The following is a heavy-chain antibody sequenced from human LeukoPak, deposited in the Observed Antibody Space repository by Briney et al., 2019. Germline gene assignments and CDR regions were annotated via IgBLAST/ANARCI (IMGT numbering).Heavy chain of an antibody. CDR3: AKRDSSGWYVLDY. CDR1: GFTFSGYW. V-gene: IGHV3-74*01. J-gene: IGHJ4*02. Sequence: GGSLRLSCAASGFTFSGYWMHWVRQAPGKGLVWVACLSSGGGSTYYTDSVKGRFTISRDNSGNTLYLQMNSLRPEDTAVYYCAKRDSSGWYVLDYWGQGTLVTVSS. D-gene: IGHD6-19*01. CDR2: LSSGGGST.